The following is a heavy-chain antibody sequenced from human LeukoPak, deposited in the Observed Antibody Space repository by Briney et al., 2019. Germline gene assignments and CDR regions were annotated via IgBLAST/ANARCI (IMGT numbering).Heavy chain of an antibody. Sequence: ASVKVPCKVSGYTLTELSMHWVRQAPGQGLEWMGRINPNSGGTNHAQKFQGRVTMTRDTSISTAYMELSRLRSDDTAVYYCAREGSTDYWGQGTLVTVSS. D-gene: IGHD2-2*01. CDR3: AREGSTDY. CDR2: INPNSGGT. CDR1: GYTLTELS. V-gene: IGHV1-2*06. J-gene: IGHJ4*02.